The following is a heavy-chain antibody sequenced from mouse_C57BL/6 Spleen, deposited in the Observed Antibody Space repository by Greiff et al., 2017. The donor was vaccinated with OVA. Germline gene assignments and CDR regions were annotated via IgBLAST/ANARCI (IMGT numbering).Heavy chain of an antibody. D-gene: IGHD1-1*01. V-gene: IGHV3-6*01. Sequence: EVKLMESGPGLVKPSQSLSLTCSVTGYSITSGYYWNWIRQFPGNTLEWMGYISYDGSNNYNPSLKNRISITRDTSKNQFFLKLNSVTTEDTATYYCARDFPSYYYGSSYDYYAMDYWGQGTSVTVSS. CDR1: GYSITSGYY. J-gene: IGHJ4*01. CDR3: ARDFPSYYYGSSYDYYAMDY. CDR2: ISYDGSN.